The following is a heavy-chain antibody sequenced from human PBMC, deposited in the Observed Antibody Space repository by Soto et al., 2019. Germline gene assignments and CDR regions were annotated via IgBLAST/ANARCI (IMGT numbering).Heavy chain of an antibody. Sequence: PSETLSLTCAVYGGSFSGYYWSWIRQPPGKGLEWIGEINHSGSTNYNPSLKSRVTISVDTSKNQFSLKLSSVTAADTAVYYCARGLKPPPNSSGWYDYFDYWGQGTPVTVSS. CDR3: ARGLKPPPNSSGWYDYFDY. J-gene: IGHJ4*02. D-gene: IGHD6-19*01. CDR2: INHSGST. V-gene: IGHV4-34*01. CDR1: GGSFSGYY.